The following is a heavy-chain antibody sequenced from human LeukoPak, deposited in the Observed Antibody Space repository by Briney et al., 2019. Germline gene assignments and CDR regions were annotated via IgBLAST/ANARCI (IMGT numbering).Heavy chain of an antibody. J-gene: IGHJ4*02. CDR1: GGSISSYY. CDR3: AREGFGELLSPEGFDY. V-gene: IGHV4-59*01. Sequence: SETLSLTCTVSGGSISSYYWSWIRQPAGKGLEWIGHIYYSGSTYYNPSLKSRVTISVDTSKNQFSLRLSSVTAADTAVYYCAREGFGELLSPEGFDYWGQGTLVTVSS. D-gene: IGHD3-10*01. CDR2: IYYSGST.